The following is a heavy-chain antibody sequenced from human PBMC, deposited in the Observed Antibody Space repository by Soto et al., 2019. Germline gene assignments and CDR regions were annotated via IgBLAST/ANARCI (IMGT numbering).Heavy chain of an antibody. J-gene: IGHJ4*02. V-gene: IGHV1-69*06. CDR1: GGTFSSYA. CDR2: IIPIFGTA. CDR3: ARDGCSGGSCYSYYFHY. D-gene: IGHD2-15*01. Sequence: QVQLVQSGAEVKKPGSSVKVSCKASGGTFSSYAISWVRQSPGQGLEWMGGIIPIFGTANYAQKFQGRVTITADKYTSAAYMELSRLRSEDTDVYYCARDGCSGGSCYSYYFHYWGQGTLVPVSS.